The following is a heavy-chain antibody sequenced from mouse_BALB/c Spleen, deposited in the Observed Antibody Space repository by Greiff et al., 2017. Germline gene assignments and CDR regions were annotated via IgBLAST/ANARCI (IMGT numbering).Heavy chain of an antibody. CDR2: ISTYYGDA. V-gene: IGHV1S137*01. CDR3: ARPLLNYYAMDY. Sequence: VQLQQSGAELVRPGVSVKISCKGSGYTFTDYAMHWVKQSHAKSLEWIGVISTYYGDASYNQKFKGKATMTVDKSSSTAYMELARLTSEDSAIYYCARPLLNYYAMDYWGQGTSVTVSS. J-gene: IGHJ4*01. CDR1: GYTFTDYA. D-gene: IGHD2-10*01.